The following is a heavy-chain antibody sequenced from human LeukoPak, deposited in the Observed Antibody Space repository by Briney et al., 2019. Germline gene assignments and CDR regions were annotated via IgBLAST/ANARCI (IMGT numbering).Heavy chain of an antibody. CDR2: IKQDGSEK. J-gene: IGHJ4*02. Sequence: GGSLRLSCAASGFTFSNYWMTWVRQAPGKGLEWVANIKQDGSEKYYVDSVKGRFTISRDNAKSSLYLQMNSLRAEDTAVYYCARALLLAAAGYFDYWGQGTLVTVSS. D-gene: IGHD6-13*01. V-gene: IGHV3-7*01. CDR3: ARALLLAAAGYFDY. CDR1: GFTFSNYW.